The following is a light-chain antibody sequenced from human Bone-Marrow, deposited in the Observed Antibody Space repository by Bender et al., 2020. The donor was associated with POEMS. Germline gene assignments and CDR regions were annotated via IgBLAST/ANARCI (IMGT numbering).Light chain of an antibody. V-gene: IGLV2-14*01. J-gene: IGLJ3*02. CDR2: EVT. Sequence: QSALTQPASVSGSPGQSITISCTGTSNDVGAYDFVSWYQQHPGKAPKLIISEVTNRPSGVSNRFSGYKSGNTASLTISGLRTEDEADYYCSSYTIRSTLVFGAGTKVTVL. CDR1: SNDVGAYDF. CDR3: SSYTIRSTLV.